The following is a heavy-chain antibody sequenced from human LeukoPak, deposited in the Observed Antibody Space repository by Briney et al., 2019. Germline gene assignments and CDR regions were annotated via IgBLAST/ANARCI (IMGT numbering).Heavy chain of an antibody. J-gene: IGHJ4*02. CDR2: IYYSGST. CDR1: GGSISSSSYY. Sequence: PSETLSLTCTVSGGSISSSSYYWSWIRQPPGKGLEWIGYIYYSGSTNYNPSLKSRVTISVDTSKNQFSLKLSSVTAADTAVYYCARTYDSGDSDYWGQGTLVTVSS. D-gene: IGHD3-10*01. V-gene: IGHV4-61*01. CDR3: ARTYDSGDSDY.